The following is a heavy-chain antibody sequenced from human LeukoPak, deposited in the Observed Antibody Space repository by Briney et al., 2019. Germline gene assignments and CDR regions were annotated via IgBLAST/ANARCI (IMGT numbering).Heavy chain of an antibody. CDR3: ARQYSSSWYGLDDY. D-gene: IGHD6-13*01. Sequence: ASVKVSCKSSGYTFTNYGITWVRQAPGQGLEWMGWISGYNGNTNYAQKLQGRVTMTTDTSTSTAYTELRSLRSDDTAVYYCARQYSSSWYGLDDYWGQGTLVTVSS. J-gene: IGHJ4*02. CDR2: ISGYNGNT. CDR1: GYTFTNYG. V-gene: IGHV1-18*01.